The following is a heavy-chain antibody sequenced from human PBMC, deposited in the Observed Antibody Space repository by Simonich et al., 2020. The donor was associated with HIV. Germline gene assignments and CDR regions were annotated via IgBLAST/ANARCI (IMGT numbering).Heavy chain of an antibody. D-gene: IGHD1-26*01. CDR3: ARDLPIGSYFDY. J-gene: IGHJ4*02. Sequence: QVQLVQSGAEVKKPGASVKVSCKASGYTYINYGINWVRQAPGQGLEWMGRITVDNGNTDSAQKFRGRLTLTTDTSTTTAYMELRSLRSDDTAVYYCARDLPIGSYFDYWGQGTLVTVSS. V-gene: IGHV1-18*01. CDR2: ITVDNGNT. CDR1: GYTYINYG.